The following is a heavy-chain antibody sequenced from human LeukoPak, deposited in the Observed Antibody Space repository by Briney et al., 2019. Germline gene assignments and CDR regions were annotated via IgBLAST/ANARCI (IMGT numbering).Heavy chain of an antibody. CDR2: IFTSGSS. CDR3: PRGGAIDL. D-gene: IGHD4/OR15-4a*01. V-gene: IGHV4-4*07. CDR1: GGSITSDY. Sequence: SETLSLTCTVSGGSITSDYWSWIRQPAGKGLEWIGRIFTSGSSTYNPSLKSRVTMSLDTSKNEFYLELSSVTAADTAIYFCPRGGAIDLWGQGTLVTVSS. J-gene: IGHJ5*02.